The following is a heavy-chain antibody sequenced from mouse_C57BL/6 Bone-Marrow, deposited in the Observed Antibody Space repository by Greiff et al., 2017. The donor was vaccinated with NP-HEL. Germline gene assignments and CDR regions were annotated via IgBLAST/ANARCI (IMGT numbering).Heavy chain of an antibody. CDR2: IYPGNSET. V-gene: IGHV1-5*01. J-gene: IGHJ2*01. CDR3: TRLDGYYLYFDY. Sequence: EVNLVESGTVLARPGASVKMSCKTSGYTFTSYWMHWVKQRPGQGLEWIGAIYPGNSETSYNQKFKGKAKLTAVTSASTAYMELSSLTNEDSAVYYCTRLDGYYLYFDYWGQGTTLTVSS. D-gene: IGHD2-3*01. CDR1: GYTFTSYW.